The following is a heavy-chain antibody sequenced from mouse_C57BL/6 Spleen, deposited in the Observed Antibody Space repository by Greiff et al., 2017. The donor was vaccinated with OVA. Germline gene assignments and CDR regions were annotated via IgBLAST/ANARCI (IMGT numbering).Heavy chain of an antibody. Sequence: VQLQQSGAELVKPGASVKVSCKATGYTFTSYWMHWVKQRPGQGLEWIGRIHPSDSDTNYNQKLKGKATLTVDKSSSTAYILLSSLTSEDSAVYYCAIIEGYSPWFAYWGQGTLVTVSA. D-gene: IGHD2-3*01. J-gene: IGHJ3*01. CDR3: AIIEGYSPWFAY. CDR1: GYTFTSYW. V-gene: IGHV1-74*01. CDR2: IHPSDSDT.